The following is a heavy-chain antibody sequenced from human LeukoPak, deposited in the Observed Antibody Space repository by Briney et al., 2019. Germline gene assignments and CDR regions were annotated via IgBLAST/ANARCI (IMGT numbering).Heavy chain of an antibody. CDR1: GYTFTGYY. CDR3: ARGAYCSSTSCQLYNWFDP. D-gene: IGHD2-2*01. CDR2: ISAYNGNT. V-gene: IGHV1-18*04. Sequence: ASVKVSCKASGYTFTGYYMHWVRQAPGQGLEWMGWISAYNGNTNYAQKLQGRVTMTTDTSTSTAYMELRSLRSDDTAVYYCARGAYCSSTSCQLYNWFDPWGQGTLVTVSS. J-gene: IGHJ5*02.